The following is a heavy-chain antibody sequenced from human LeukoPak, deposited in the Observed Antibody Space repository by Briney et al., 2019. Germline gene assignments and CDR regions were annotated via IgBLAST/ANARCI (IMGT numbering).Heavy chain of an antibody. V-gene: IGHV5-10-1*01. CDR1: GYSFTSYW. Sequence: GESLRISCKGSGYSFTSYWISWVRQIPGKGLEWMGRIDPSDSYTNYSPSFHGHVTISADKSISTAYLQWSSLKASDTAMYYCARRLRYYDSSGYYYDAFDIWGQGTMVTVSS. CDR3: ARRLRYYDSSGYYYDAFDI. J-gene: IGHJ3*02. CDR2: IDPSDSYT. D-gene: IGHD3-22*01.